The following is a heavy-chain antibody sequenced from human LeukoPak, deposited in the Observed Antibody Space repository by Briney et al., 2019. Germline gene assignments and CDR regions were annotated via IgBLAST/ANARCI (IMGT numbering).Heavy chain of an antibody. J-gene: IGHJ4*02. V-gene: IGHV3-23*01. CDR3: ARDRHSINPGADDY. Sequence: GGSLRLSCAASGFTFNNYALTWVRQTPGKGLECVSAISGDGVSPYYADSVRGRFTISRDNSKNTLYLQMNSLRAEDTAVYYCARDRHSINPGADDYWGQGTLVTVSS. CDR2: ISGDGVSP. D-gene: IGHD2/OR15-2a*01. CDR1: GFTFNNYA.